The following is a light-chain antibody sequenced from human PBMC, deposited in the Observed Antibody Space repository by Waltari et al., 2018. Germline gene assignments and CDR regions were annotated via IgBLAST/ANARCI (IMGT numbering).Light chain of an antibody. CDR2: GAS. J-gene: IGKJ4*01. CDR1: QSISSN. V-gene: IGKV3-15*01. Sequence: EVLMTQSPATLPMSPGEIATLSCRASQSISSNLAWYQVKPGQAPRLLIFGASTRATGIPARFSGSGSGTEFTLTISGMQSEDFAVYYCQQYNNWFPLTFGGGTKVEIK. CDR3: QQYNNWFPLT.